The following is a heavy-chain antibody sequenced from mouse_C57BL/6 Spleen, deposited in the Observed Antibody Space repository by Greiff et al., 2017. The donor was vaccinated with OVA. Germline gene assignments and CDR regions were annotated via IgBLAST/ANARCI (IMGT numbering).Heavy chain of an antibody. CDR2: IDPETGGT. J-gene: IGHJ2*01. V-gene: IGHV1-15*01. CDR1: GYTFTDYE. D-gene: IGHD1-1*01. Sequence: QVQLQESGAELVRPGASVTLSRKASGYTFTDYEMHWVKQTPVHGLEWIGAIDPETGGTAYNQKFKGKAILTADKSSSTAYMELRSLTSEDSAVDYCTRCYGSSSNYFDYSGQGTTLTVSS. CDR3: TRCYGSSSNYFDY.